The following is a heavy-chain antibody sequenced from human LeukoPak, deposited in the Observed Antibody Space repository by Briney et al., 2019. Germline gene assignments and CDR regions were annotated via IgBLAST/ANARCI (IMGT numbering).Heavy chain of an antibody. CDR3: ARAPTYGSGSSFDY. Sequence: GGSLRLSCAASGFTFSSYEMNWVRQAPGKGLEWVSYISSSGSTIYYADSVKGRFTISRDNAKNSLYLQMNSLRAEDTAVYYCARAPTYGSGSSFDYWGQGTVITVSS. J-gene: IGHJ4*02. V-gene: IGHV3-48*03. D-gene: IGHD3-10*01. CDR1: GFTFSSYE. CDR2: ISSSGSTI.